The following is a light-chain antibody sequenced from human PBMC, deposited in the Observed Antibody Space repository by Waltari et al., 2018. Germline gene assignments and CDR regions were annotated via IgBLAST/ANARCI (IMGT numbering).Light chain of an antibody. J-gene: IGKJ1*01. CDR3: LQDSSFPRT. CDR2: GAS. V-gene: IGKV1-6*01. CDR1: QDIEDG. Sequence: AIQMTQSPSSLSASIGDRVTIPCRASQDIEDGLVWYQQKPVRAPKLLIFGASMLQRDVPSRFSGTGADTHFTFTISSLQPEDFATYYCLQDSSFPRTFGQGTKV.